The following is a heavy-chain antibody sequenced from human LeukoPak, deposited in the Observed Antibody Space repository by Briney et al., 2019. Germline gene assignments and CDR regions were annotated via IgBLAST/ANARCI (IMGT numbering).Heavy chain of an antibody. Sequence: GSLRLSCAASGFTFSSYAMHWVRQAPGKGLEYVAAISSNGGSTYYANSVKGRFTISRDNSKNTLYLQMGSLRAEDMAVYYCARDYYDSSGYYLPGYWGQGTLVTVSS. CDR2: ISSNGGST. J-gene: IGHJ4*02. CDR3: ARDYYDSSGYYLPGY. V-gene: IGHV3-64*01. D-gene: IGHD3-22*01. CDR1: GFTFSSYA.